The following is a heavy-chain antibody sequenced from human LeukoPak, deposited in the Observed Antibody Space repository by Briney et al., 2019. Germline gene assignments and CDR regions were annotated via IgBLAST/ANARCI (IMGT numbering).Heavy chain of an antibody. J-gene: IGHJ6*03. D-gene: IGHD3-16*01. CDR2: IKQDGSEK. V-gene: IGHV3-7*03. CDR1: GFTFSNYW. Sequence: PGGSLRLSCAASGFTFSNYWMSWVRQAPGKGLEWVADIKQDGSEKYYVDSVKGRFTISRDNAKNSLYLQMNSLRAEDTALYYCAKGSHVYPYYYYMDVWGKGTTVTISS. CDR3: AKGSHVYPYYYYMDV.